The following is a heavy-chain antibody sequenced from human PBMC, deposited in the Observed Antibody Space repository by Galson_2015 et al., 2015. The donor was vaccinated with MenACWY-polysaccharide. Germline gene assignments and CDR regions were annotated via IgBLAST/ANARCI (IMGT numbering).Heavy chain of an antibody. CDR3: ARGVRSFARSDY. CDR1: GFTFNTFA. Sequence: SLRLSCAGSGFTFNTFAMNWVRQAPGKGLEWVALISYDGSNKYHADSVKGRFTISRNNSKNTMYLQMDSLRPEDTALYYCARGVRSFARSDYWGQGAQVTVSS. CDR2: ISYDGSNK. V-gene: IGHV3-30-3*01. J-gene: IGHJ4*02. D-gene: IGHD3-10*01.